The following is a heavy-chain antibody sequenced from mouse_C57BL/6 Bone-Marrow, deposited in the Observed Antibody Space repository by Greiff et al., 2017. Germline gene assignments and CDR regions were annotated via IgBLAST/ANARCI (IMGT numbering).Heavy chain of an antibody. CDR2: ISSGGSYT. CDR1: GFTFSSYG. V-gene: IGHV5-6*01. D-gene: IGHD1-1*01. J-gene: IGHJ2*01. Sequence: EVQGVESGGDLVKPGGSLKLSCAASGFTFSSYGMSWVRQTPDKRLEWVATISSGGSYTYYPDSVKGRFTISRDNAKNTLYLQMSSLKSEDTAMYYCARLGYYGSSYLDYWGQGTTLTVSS. CDR3: ARLGYYGSSYLDY.